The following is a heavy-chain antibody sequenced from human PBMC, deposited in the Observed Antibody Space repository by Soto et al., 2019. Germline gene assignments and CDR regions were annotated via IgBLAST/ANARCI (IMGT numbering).Heavy chain of an antibody. J-gene: IGHJ4*01. D-gene: IGHD6-13*01. CDR2: ISGSDDRT. CDR3: ARGGQQLVRFDS. CDR1: GFTFSSYA. V-gene: IGHV3-23*01. Sequence: GGSLRLSCAASGFTFSSYAMSWVRQAPGKGLEWVSAISGSDDRTYYADSVKGRFTISRDNSKNTLYLQLNSLRAEDTAVYYCARGGQQLVRFDSWSQGALVTVSS.